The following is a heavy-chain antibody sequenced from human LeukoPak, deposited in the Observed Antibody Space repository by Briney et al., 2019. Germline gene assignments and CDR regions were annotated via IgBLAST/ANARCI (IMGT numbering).Heavy chain of an antibody. V-gene: IGHV1-2*04. J-gene: IGHJ6*02. Sequence: ASVKVSCKASGYTFTGYYMHWVRQAPGQGLEWMGWINPNSGGTNYAQKFQGWVTMTRDTSISTAYMELSRLRSDDTAVYYCARGGRIAADNYYYYYYGMDVWGQGTTVTVSS. D-gene: IGHD6-13*01. CDR1: GYTFTGYY. CDR3: ARGGRIAADNYYYYYYGMDV. CDR2: INPNSGGT.